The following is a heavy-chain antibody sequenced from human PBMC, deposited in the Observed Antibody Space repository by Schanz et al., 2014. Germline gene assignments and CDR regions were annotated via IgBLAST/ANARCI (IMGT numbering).Heavy chain of an antibody. V-gene: IGHV3-53*01. Sequence: EVQLVESGGGLIQPGGSLRLSCAVSGFTVNTNYMSWVRQAPGKGLEWISSMYINSGSTQYADSVKGRFIISRDSSKNTLFLQMHSLRAEDTAVYFCARDGGRDGYNLAFDVWGQGTLVTVS. CDR3: ARDGGRDGYNLAFDV. D-gene: IGHD5-12*01. CDR2: MYINSGST. J-gene: IGHJ4*02. CDR1: GFTVNTNY.